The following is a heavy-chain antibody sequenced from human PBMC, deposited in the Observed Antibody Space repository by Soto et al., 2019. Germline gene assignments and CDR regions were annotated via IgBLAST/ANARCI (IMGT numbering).Heavy chain of an antibody. CDR1: GFTFSDFG. CDR2: ISSSGGST. V-gene: IGHV3-23*01. CDR3: ARGTLSPDP. Sequence: VQVSESGGGPVQPGGYLRLSCAASGFTFSDFGMTWVRQAPGKGLEWVSSISSSGGSTYYADSVKGRFTISRDNSKNTLYLQMTSLRVDETAVDYCARGTLSPDPRGQGTLVTVSS. D-gene: IGHD3-16*01. J-gene: IGHJ5*02.